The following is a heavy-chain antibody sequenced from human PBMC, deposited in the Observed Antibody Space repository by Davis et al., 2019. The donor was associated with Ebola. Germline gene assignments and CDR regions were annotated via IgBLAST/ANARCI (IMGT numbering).Heavy chain of an antibody. Sequence: AASVKVSCKASGYTFTSYAMHWVRQAPGQRLEWMGWINAGNGNTKYSQKFQGRVTITRDTSASTAYMELSSLRSEDTVVYYCARGGSGWDGDYWGQGTLVTVSS. CDR3: ARGGSGWDGDY. CDR2: INAGNGNT. V-gene: IGHV1-3*01. D-gene: IGHD6-19*01. J-gene: IGHJ4*02. CDR1: GYTFTSYA.